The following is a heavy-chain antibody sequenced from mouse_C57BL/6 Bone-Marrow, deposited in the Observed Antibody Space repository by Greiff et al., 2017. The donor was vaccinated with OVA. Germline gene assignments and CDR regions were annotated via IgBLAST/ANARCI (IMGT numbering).Heavy chain of an antibody. CDR2: ISSGGSYA. CDR1: GFTFSSYG. CDR3: ARLRYSNYVAY. D-gene: IGHD2-5*01. V-gene: IGHV5-6*01. J-gene: IGHJ3*01. Sequence: EVKLQESGGDLVKPGGSLKLSCAASGFTFSSYGMSWVRQTPDKRLEWVATISSGGSYAYYPDSVKGRFTSSRDNAKNTRYLQMSSLKSEYTAMYYCARLRYSNYVAYWGQGTLVTVSA.